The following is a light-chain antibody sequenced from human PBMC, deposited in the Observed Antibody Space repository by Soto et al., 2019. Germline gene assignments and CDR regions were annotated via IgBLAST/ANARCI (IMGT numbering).Light chain of an antibody. V-gene: IGLV2-8*01. CDR2: EVT. J-gene: IGLJ2*01. CDR3: SAYAAMRVV. CDR1: SSDVGAYDY. Sequence: QSALTQPPSASGSPGQSVTISCTGTSSDVGAYDYVSWHQQHPGKAPKVLIYEVTKRPSGVPDRFSGSKSGNTASLTISGLEAEDEADYYCSAYAAMRVVFGGGTQVTVL.